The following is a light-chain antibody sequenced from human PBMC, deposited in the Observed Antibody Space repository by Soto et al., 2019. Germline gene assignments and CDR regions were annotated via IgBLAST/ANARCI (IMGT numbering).Light chain of an antibody. CDR2: ASS. CDR1: QGIRND. V-gene: IGKV1-6*02. Sequence: AIRMTQSPSSLSASVGDRVTMSCRASQGIRNDLAWYQQKAGKAPKLLIFASSNLQSGVPSRFSGSESGTDYTLTISRLQPEDFATYYCLQLYNFSWTFGQGTKMEMK. J-gene: IGKJ1*01. CDR3: LQLYNFSWT.